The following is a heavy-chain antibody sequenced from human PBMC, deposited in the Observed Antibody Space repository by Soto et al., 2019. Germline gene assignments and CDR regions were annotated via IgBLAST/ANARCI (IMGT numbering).Heavy chain of an antibody. CDR1: GYTFTGYY. Sequence: ASVKVSCKASGYTFTGYYMHWVRQAPGQGLEWMGWINPNSGGTNYAQKFQGRVTMTRDTSISTAYMELRRLRSDDTAVYYCARASIAARPYFFDYWGQGTLVTVSS. CDR2: INPNSGGT. V-gene: IGHV1-2*02. D-gene: IGHD6-6*01. CDR3: ARASIAARPYFFDY. J-gene: IGHJ4*02.